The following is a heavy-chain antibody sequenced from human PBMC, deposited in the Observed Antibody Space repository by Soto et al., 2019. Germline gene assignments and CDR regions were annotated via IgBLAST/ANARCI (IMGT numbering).Heavy chain of an antibody. V-gene: IGHV4-61*01. CDR3: ARLVRSLHFDY. CDR2: MFYSGST. D-gene: IGHD2-8*02. Sequence: AETLSLTCTVSGGSVNSDSHYWSWIRQPPGKGLEWIGHMFYSGSTNYNPSLKSRVTISGDTSKNQFSLKLSSVTAADTAVYYCARLVRSLHFDYWGQGTPVTVSS. J-gene: IGHJ4*02. CDR1: GGSVNSDSHY.